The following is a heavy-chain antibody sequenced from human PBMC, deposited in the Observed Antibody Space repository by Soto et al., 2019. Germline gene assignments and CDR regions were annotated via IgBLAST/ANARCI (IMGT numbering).Heavy chain of an antibody. CDR2: VYPGDSDT. J-gene: IGHJ6*03. Sequence: GESLKISCKGSGYSFTHYWIAWVLQMPGKGLEWMGLVYPGDSDTTYSPSFQGQVTISADKSINTAYLQWSSLKASDTAIYYCARRVRHFYYMDVWGKGTTVTVS. CDR1: GYSFTHYW. D-gene: IGHD6-25*01. CDR3: ARRVRHFYYMDV. V-gene: IGHV5-51*01.